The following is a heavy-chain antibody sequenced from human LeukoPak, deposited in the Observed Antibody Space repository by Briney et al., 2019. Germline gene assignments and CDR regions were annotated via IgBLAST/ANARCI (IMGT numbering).Heavy chain of an antibody. CDR2: INHSGST. Sequence: PSETLSLTCAVYGGSFSGYYWSWIRQPPGKGLEWIGEINHSGSTNYNPSLKSRVTISVDTSKNQFSLKLSSVTAADTVVYYCARTYNWNYYYYYGMDVWGQGTTVTVSS. V-gene: IGHV4-34*01. J-gene: IGHJ6*02. CDR1: GGSFSGYY. D-gene: IGHD1-20*01. CDR3: ARTYNWNYYYYYGMDV.